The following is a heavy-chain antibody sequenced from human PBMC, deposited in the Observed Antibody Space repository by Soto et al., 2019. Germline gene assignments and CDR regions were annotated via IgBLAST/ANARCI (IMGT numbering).Heavy chain of an antibody. Sequence: GASVKVSCKASGGTFSSYAISWVRQAPGQGLEWMGGIIPIFGTANYAQKLQGRVTITADESTSTAYMELSSLRSEDTAVFYFARDFFMFGHWSTYYYYGMDVWGQGTTFTVSS. CDR2: IIPIFGTA. CDR3: ARDFFMFGHWSTYYYYGMDV. CDR1: GGTFSSYA. J-gene: IGHJ6*02. V-gene: IGHV1-69*13. D-gene: IGHD3-10*02.